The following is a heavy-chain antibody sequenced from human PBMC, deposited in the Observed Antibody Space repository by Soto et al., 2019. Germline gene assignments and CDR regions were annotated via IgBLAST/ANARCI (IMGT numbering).Heavy chain of an antibody. V-gene: IGHV1-46*01. D-gene: IGHD5-12*01. J-gene: IGHJ6*02. CDR2: INPSVGNT. CDR1: GYSFTAYY. CDR3: ARELKTGLRLYYYYYYGMDV. Sequence: ASVKFSCKASGYSFTAYYIHWVRQAPGQGLEWMGIINPSVGNTRYTQKFQGRVTMTRNTSISTAYMELSSLRSEDTAVYYCARELKTGLRLYYYYYYGMDVWGQGTTVTVSS.